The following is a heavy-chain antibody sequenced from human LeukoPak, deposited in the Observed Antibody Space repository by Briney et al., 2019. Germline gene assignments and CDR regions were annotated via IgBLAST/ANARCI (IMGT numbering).Heavy chain of an antibody. V-gene: IGHV3-20*04. J-gene: IGHJ3*02. CDR1: GFTFDDYG. Sequence: GGSLRLSCASSGFTFDDYGMSWVRQAPGKGLEWVSGINWNGGSTGYADSVKGRFAISRDNAKNSLYLQVSSLRAEDTAWYYCARGQNYYGSGSQTFDIWGQGTMVTVSS. D-gene: IGHD3-10*01. CDR3: ARGQNYYGSGSQTFDI. CDR2: INWNGGST.